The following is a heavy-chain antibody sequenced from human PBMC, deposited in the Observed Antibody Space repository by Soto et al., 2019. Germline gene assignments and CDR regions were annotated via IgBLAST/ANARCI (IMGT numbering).Heavy chain of an antibody. CDR3: ARHYYDSSVYYPLGX. Sequence: ETLSLTFTVSGGSISSYYWSWIRQPPGKGLEWILYIYYSGSTNYNPSLKSRVTISVDTSKNQFSLKLSSVTAADTAVYYCARHYYDSSVYYPLGXWGQGTLVTVSX. J-gene: IGHJ4*02. D-gene: IGHD3-22*01. V-gene: IGHV4-59*01. CDR1: GGSISSYY. CDR2: IYYSGST.